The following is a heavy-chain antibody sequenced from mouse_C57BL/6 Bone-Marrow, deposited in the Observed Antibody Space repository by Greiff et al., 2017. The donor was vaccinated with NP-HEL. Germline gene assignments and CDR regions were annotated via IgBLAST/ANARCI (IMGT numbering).Heavy chain of an antibody. V-gene: IGHV5-4*01. Sequence: EVHLVESGGGLVKPGGSLKLSCAASGFTFSSYAMSWVRQTPEKRLEWVATISDGGSYTYYPDNVKGRFTISRDNAKNNLYLQMSHLKSEDTAMYYCARDRLLRDYFDYWGQGTTLTVSS. CDR3: ARDRLLRDYFDY. CDR1: GFTFSSYA. D-gene: IGHD2-3*01. CDR2: ISDGGSYT. J-gene: IGHJ2*01.